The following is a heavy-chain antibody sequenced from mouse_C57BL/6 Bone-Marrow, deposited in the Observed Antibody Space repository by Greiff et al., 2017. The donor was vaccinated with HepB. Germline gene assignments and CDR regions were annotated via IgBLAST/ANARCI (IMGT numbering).Heavy chain of an antibody. J-gene: IGHJ2*01. CDR1: GYTFTSYW. Sequence: QVQLQQPGAELVKPGASVKLSCKASGYTFTSYWMQWVKQRPGQGLEWIGEIDPSDSDTNYNQKFKGKATLTVDTSSSTAYMQLSSLTSEDSAVYYCARGGYYFAYWGHGTTLTVSS. V-gene: IGHV1-50*01. CDR2: IDPSDSDT. CDR3: ARGGYYFAY.